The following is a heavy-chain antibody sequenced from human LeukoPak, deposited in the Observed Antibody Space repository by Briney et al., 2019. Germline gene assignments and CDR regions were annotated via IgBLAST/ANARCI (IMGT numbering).Heavy chain of an antibody. CDR2: INHSGST. D-gene: IGHD2/OR15-2a*01. V-gene: IGHV4-34*01. CDR3: ARGVRGANRYYRYYMDV. CDR1: GGSFSGYY. Sequence: PSETLSLTCAVYGGSFSGYYWSWIRQPPGKGLEWIGEINHSGSTNYNPSLKSRVTISVDTSKNQFSLNLTSVIAADTAVYYCARGVRGANRYYRYYMDVWGKGTTVAISS. J-gene: IGHJ6*03.